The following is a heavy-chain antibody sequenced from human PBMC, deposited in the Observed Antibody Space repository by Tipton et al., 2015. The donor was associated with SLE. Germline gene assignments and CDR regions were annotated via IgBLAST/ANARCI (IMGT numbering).Heavy chain of an antibody. J-gene: IGHJ6*03. CDR2: IIPFFGTA. D-gene: IGHD2-2*01. V-gene: IGHV1-69*01. Sequence: QLVQSGAEVKKPGSSVKVSCTASGGTFNSYAISWVRQAPGQGLEWMGGIIPFFGTANYAQNFQGRVTITADESTSTAYMELSSLRSEDTAVYYCARGGPYQRLPLCMDVWGKGTTVTVSS. CDR3: ARGGPYQRLPLCMDV. CDR1: GGTFNSYA.